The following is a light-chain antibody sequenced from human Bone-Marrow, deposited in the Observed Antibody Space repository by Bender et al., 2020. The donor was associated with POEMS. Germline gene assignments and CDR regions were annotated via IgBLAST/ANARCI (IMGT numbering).Light chain of an antibody. Sequence: QSALTQPPSASGSPGQSVTISCTGTSSDVGDYDYVSWYQQHPGKAPKLIIYEVTKRPPGVADRFSGSKSGNTASLTVSGLQAEDEADYYCSSYTSNKSYVFGSGTKV. CDR2: EVT. J-gene: IGLJ1*01. CDR1: SSDVGDYDY. V-gene: IGLV2-8*01. CDR3: SSYTSNKSYV.